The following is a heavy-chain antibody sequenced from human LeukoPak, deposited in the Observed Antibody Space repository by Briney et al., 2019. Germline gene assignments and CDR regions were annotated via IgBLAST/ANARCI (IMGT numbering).Heavy chain of an antibody. CDR2: INPNSGGT. Sequence: ASVKVSCKASGYTFTGYYMHWVRQAPGQGLEWMGWINPNSGGTNYAQKFQGWVTMTRDTSISTAYMELSRLRSDDTAVYYCARGGVVDYYYYGMDVWGQGTTVTVFS. J-gene: IGHJ6*02. CDR1: GYTFTGYY. D-gene: IGHD2-2*01. V-gene: IGHV1-2*04. CDR3: ARGGVVDYYYYGMDV.